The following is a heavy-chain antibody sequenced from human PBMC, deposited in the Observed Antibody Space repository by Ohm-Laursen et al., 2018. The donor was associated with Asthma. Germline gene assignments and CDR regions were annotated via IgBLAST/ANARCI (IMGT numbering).Heavy chain of an antibody. J-gene: IGHJ6*02. D-gene: IGHD6-6*01. V-gene: IGHV3-9*01. CDR1: GFSFDDYA. Sequence: SLRLSCTASGFSFDDYAMHWVRQPPGKGLEWVSGISWNSGTIDYADFVKGRFTVSRDNAKNSLYLQMNSLRPEDTALYYCAKDLLAGRPGVGCNSYGMDVWGQGTTVTVSS. CDR3: AKDLLAGRPGVGCNSYGMDV. CDR2: ISWNSGTI.